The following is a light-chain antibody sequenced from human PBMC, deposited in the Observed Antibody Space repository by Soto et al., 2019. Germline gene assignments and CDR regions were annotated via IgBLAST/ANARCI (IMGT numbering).Light chain of an antibody. Sequence: DIQMTQSPSSLSASVGDRVTITCRASQSISNYLKWCQQKPGKAPKLLIYGASNLDTGVPSRFSGSGSGTEFTLTISSLQPEDVATYDCQQSYSIHRTFGQGTKLEIK. CDR3: QQSYSIHRT. J-gene: IGKJ2*01. CDR1: QSISNY. V-gene: IGKV1-39*01. CDR2: GAS.